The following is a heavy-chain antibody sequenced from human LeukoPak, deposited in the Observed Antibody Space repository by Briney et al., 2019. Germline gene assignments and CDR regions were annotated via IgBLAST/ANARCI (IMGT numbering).Heavy chain of an antibody. D-gene: IGHD3-22*01. CDR1: GGSISSSSYY. CDR3: ARVHYYDSSRAFDI. Sequence: PSETLSLTCTVSGGSISSSSYYWGWIRQPPGKGLEWIGSIYYSGSTYYNPSLKSRVTIPVDTSKNQFSLNLSSVTAADTAVYYCARVHYYDSSRAFDIWGQGTMVTVSS. CDR2: IYYSGST. J-gene: IGHJ3*02. V-gene: IGHV4-39*07.